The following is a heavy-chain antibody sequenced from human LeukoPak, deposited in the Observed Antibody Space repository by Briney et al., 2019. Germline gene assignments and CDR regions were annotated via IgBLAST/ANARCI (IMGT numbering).Heavy chain of an antibody. CDR2: INHSGST. D-gene: IGHD6-13*01. J-gene: IGHJ4*02. Sequence: SETLSLTCAVYGGSFSGYYWSWLRQPPGKGLEWIGEINHSGSTNYNPSLKSRVTISVDTSKNQFSLKLSSVTAADTAVYYCARGRYLTTSGGAAAGFLDYWGQGSLVTVST. CDR3: ARGRYLTTSGGAAAGFLDY. V-gene: IGHV4-34*01. CDR1: GGSFSGYY.